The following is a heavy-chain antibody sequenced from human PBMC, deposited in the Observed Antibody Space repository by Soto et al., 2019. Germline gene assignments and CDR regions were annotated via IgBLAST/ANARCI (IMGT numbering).Heavy chain of an antibody. CDR2: IYYSGST. CDR3: ARAETSGIHYFDY. V-gene: IGHV4-59*01. D-gene: IGHD6-13*01. J-gene: IGHJ4*02. CDR1: GLKLRDFY. Sequence: TQSDTYTFSGLKLRDFYWSWIRQNPGKGLEWIGYIYYSGSTNYNPSLKSRVTISVDTSKNQISLRLKSVTAADTAVYYCARAETSGIHYFDYWGQGSPVTVS.